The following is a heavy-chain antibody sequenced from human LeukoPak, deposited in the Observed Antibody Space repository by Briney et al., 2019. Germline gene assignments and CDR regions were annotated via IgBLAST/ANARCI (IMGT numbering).Heavy chain of an antibody. V-gene: IGHV3-23*01. D-gene: IGHD5-12*01. CDR1: GFTFSGYG. CDR2: ISGSGGST. J-gene: IGHJ4*02. CDR3: AKDVDIVASPFDY. Sequence: GGTLRLSCAASGFTFSGYGMSWVRQAPGKGLEWVSAISGSGGSTYYADSVKGRFTISRDNSKNTLYLQMNSLRAEDTAVYYCAKDVDIVASPFDYWGQGTLVTVSS.